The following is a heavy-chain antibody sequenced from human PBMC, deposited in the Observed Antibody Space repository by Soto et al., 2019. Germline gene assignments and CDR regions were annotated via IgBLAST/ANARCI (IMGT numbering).Heavy chain of an antibody. D-gene: IGHD1-7*01. CDR3: ARGFFFPSRPRTNYGMDV. V-gene: IGHV3-48*03. CDR1: GFTFSTYE. CDR2: ISTSAGTI. Sequence: EVQLVESGGGLVQPGGSLRLSCAASGFTFSTYEMNWVRQAPGKGLEWVSYISTSAGTIYYADSVKGRFTISRDNVKNSMYRQTNSLGVEDTALYYCARGFFFPSRPRTNYGMDVCGQGTTVTVSS. J-gene: IGHJ6*02.